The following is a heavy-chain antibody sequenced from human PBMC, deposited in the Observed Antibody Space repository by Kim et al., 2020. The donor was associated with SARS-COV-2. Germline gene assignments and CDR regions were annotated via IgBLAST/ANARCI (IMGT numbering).Heavy chain of an antibody. Sequence: GGSLRLSCAASGFTFSSYGMHWVRQAPGKGLEWVAVIWYDGSNKYYADSVKGRFTISRDNSKNTLYLQMNSLRAEDTAVYYCAKDFSSGFQMAAMYQPLGMDVWGQGTTVTVSS. CDR2: IWYDGSNK. V-gene: IGHV3-33*06. CDR1: GFTFSSYG. J-gene: IGHJ6*02. D-gene: IGHD2-2*01. CDR3: AKDFSSGFQMAAMYQPLGMDV.